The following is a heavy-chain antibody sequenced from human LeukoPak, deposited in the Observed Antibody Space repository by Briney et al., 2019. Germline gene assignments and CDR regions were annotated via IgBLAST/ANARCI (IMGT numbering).Heavy chain of an antibody. J-gene: IGHJ4*02. CDR3: ARVGDTAMVKYYFDY. CDR1: GGSISSSNW. V-gene: IGHV4-4*02. CDR2: IYHSGST. Sequence: SETLSLTCAVSGGSISSSNWWSWVRQPPGKGLEWIGEIYHSGSTNYNPSLKSRVTISVDKSKNQFSLKLSSVTAADTAVYYCARVGDTAMVKYYFDYWGQGTLVTVSS. D-gene: IGHD5-18*01.